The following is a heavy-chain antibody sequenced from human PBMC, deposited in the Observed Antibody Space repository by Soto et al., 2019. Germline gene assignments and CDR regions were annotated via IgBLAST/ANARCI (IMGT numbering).Heavy chain of an antibody. CDR2: ISYDGNIK. CDR1: GFTFSSYG. J-gene: IGHJ4*02. CDR3: AKDGVLFAAVANFNVDY. D-gene: IGHD6-19*01. V-gene: IGHV3-30*18. Sequence: GGSLRLSCAASGFTFSSYGMHWVRQAPGKGLEWVAVISYDGNIKYYADSVKGRFTISRDNSKNTLYLQMNSLRAEDTAVYYCAKDGVLFAAVANFNVDYWGQGTLVTVSS.